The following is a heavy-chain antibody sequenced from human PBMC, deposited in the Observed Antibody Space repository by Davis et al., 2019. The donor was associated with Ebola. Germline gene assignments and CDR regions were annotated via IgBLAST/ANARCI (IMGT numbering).Heavy chain of an antibody. CDR3: ARDPYYYGSGSFDY. D-gene: IGHD3-10*01. V-gene: IGHV3-74*01. J-gene: IGHJ4*02. Sequence: HTGGSLRLSCAASGFTFSTYWMYWVRQAPGKGLVWVSRINSDGSSTSYADSVKGRFTISRDNAKNTLYLQMNSLRAEDTAVYYCARDPYYYGSGSFDYWGQGTLVTVSS. CDR2: INSDGSST. CDR1: GFTFSTYW.